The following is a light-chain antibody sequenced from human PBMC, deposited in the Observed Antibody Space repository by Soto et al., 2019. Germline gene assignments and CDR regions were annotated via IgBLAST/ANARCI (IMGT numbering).Light chain of an antibody. CDR1: SSNVGGYNH. Sequence: QSVLTQPASVSGSPGQSITISCTGSSSNVGGYNHVSWYQHSPGKAPKLILFAVSDRPSGVSHRFSGSKSGNTASLTISGLQADDEADYYCCSYTSLSTVLFGGGTKLTVL. J-gene: IGLJ2*01. V-gene: IGLV2-14*01. CDR3: CSYTSLSTVL. CDR2: AVS.